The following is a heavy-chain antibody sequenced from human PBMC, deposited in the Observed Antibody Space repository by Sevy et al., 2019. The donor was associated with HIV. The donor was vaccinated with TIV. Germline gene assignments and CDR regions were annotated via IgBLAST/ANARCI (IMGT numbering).Heavy chain of an antibody. V-gene: IGHV3-30-3*01. CDR3: ARDQHDYGGNLRTGWFDP. D-gene: IGHD4-17*01. Sequence: GGSLRLSCAASGFTFSSYAMHWVRQAPGKGLEWVAVISYDGSNKYYADSVKGRFTISRDNSKNTLYLQMNSLRAEDTAVYYCARDQHDYGGNLRTGWFDPWCQGTLVTVSS. J-gene: IGHJ5*02. CDR2: ISYDGSNK. CDR1: GFTFSSYA.